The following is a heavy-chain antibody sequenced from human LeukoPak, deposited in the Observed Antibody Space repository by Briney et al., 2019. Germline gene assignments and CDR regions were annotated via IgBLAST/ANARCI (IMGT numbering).Heavy chain of an antibody. Sequence: GGSLRLSCAASGFTFSTYWMHWVRQAPGKGLVWVSHIKIDGSTTYADSVKGRFTISRDNAKNSLYLQMNSLRAEDTAVYYCANIDYGDFDWGQGTLVTVSS. J-gene: IGHJ4*02. CDR1: GFTFSTYW. CDR3: ANIDYGDFD. CDR2: IKIDGST. D-gene: IGHD4-17*01. V-gene: IGHV3-74*01.